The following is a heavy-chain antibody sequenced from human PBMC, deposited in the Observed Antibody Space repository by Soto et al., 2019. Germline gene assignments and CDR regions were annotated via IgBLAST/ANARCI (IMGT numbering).Heavy chain of an antibody. J-gene: IGHJ6*02. D-gene: IGHD4-17*01. CDR1: GFTFSSHA. V-gene: IGHV3-30-3*01. Sequence: GGSLRLSCAASGFTFSSHAMYWARRAPGKGLEWVAVISKDGSNKYYADSVKDRFTISRDNSKDTLYLQMNSLRAEDTAVYYCARDQTTVRGGYYYYGMDVWGQGTTVTVSS. CDR3: ARDQTTVRGGYYYYGMDV. CDR2: ISKDGSNK.